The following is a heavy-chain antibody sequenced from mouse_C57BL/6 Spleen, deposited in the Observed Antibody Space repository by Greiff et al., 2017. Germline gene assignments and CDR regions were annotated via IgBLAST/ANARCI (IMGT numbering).Heavy chain of an antibody. Sequence: VQLQQSGPELVKPGASVKISCKASGYAFSSSWMNWVKQRPGKGLEWIGRIYPGDGDTNYNGKFKGKATLTADKSSSTAYMQLSSLTSEDSAVYFCARGGVLYPFDYWGQGTTLTVSS. CDR1: GYAFSSSW. J-gene: IGHJ2*01. D-gene: IGHD2-12*01. CDR3: ARGGVLYPFDY. CDR2: IYPGDGDT. V-gene: IGHV1-82*01.